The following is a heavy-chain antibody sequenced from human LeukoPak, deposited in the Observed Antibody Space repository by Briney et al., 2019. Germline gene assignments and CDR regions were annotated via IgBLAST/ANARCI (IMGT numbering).Heavy chain of an antibody. Sequence: GGSLRLSCAASGFTFDDYAMRWVRQAPGKGLEWASGISWNSGSIGYADSVKGRFTISRDNAKNSLYLQMNSLRAEDTALYYCAKGDYGDSGFDPWGQGTLVTVSS. J-gene: IGHJ5*02. CDR3: AKGDYGDSGFDP. V-gene: IGHV3-9*01. CDR1: GFTFDDYA. D-gene: IGHD4-17*01. CDR2: ISWNSGSI.